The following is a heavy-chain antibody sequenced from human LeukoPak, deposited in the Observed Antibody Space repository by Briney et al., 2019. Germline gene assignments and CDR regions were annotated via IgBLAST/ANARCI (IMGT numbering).Heavy chain of an antibody. CDR1: GFTFSSYA. D-gene: IGHD4-17*01. J-gene: IGHJ4*02. CDR3: ARVSLDYGDSYDY. V-gene: IGHV3-23*01. Sequence: GGSLRLSCAASGFTFSSYAMSWVRQAPGKGLEWVSAISGSGGSTYYADSVKGRFTISRDNSKNTLYLQMNSLRAEDTAVYYCARVSLDYGDSYDYWGQGTLVTVSS. CDR2: ISGSGGST.